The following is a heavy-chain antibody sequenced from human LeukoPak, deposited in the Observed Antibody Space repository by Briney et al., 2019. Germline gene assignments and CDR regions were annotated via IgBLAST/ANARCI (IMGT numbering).Heavy chain of an antibody. D-gene: IGHD2-2*01. Sequence: SETLSLTCTVSGGSISSSSYYWGWIRQPPGKGLEWIGSIYYSGSTNYNPSLKSRVTISVDTSKNQFSLKLSSVTAADTAVYYCASARCSSTSCPFDYWGQGTLVTVSS. V-gene: IGHV4-39*07. CDR3: ASARCSSTSCPFDY. CDR1: GGSISSSSYY. CDR2: IYYSGST. J-gene: IGHJ4*02.